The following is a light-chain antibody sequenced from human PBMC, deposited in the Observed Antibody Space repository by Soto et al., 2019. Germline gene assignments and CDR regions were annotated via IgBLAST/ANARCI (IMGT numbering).Light chain of an antibody. J-gene: IGKJ1*01. Sequence: EIVLTQSPGTLSLSPGERATLSCRASQSVSTNYLAWYQRKPGQAPRLLIYGASNRATGIPDRFSGSGSGTDFTLTITRLEPEDFAVYYCQQYGSSPPTFGQGTKVDI. CDR2: GAS. V-gene: IGKV3-20*01. CDR3: QQYGSSPPT. CDR1: QSVSTNY.